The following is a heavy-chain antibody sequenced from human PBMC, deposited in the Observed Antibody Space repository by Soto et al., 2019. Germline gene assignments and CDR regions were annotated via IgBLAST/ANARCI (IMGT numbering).Heavy chain of an antibody. CDR2: IYYSGST. CDR3: ARFGLTRNWFDP. D-gene: IGHD3-9*01. J-gene: IGHJ5*02. Sequence: PSETLSLTCTVSGGSISSYYWSWIRQPPGKGLEWIGYIYYSGSTNYNPSLKSRVTISVDTSKNQLSLKLSSVTAADTAVYYCARFGLTRNWFDPWGQGTLVTVSS. CDR1: GGSISSYY. V-gene: IGHV4-59*01.